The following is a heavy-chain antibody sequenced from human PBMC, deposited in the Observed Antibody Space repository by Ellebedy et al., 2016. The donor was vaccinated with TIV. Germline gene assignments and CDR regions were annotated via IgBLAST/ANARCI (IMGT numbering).Heavy chain of an antibody. D-gene: IGHD5-18*01. Sequence: SQTLSLTCAISGDSVSNSDVGWHWIRQSPSRGLEWLGRTYQRAKWYSDYAVSVKSRLVINPDTSKNQFSLQLNSVTPEDTAVYYCARGNRYGFDYWGQGILVTVSS. CDR3: ARGNRYGFDY. V-gene: IGHV6-1*01. CDR2: TYQRAKWYS. J-gene: IGHJ4*02. CDR1: GDSVSNSDVG.